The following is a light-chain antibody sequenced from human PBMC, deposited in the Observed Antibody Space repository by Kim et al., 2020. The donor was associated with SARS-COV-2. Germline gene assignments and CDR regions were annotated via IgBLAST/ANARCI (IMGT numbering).Light chain of an antibody. CDR3: QAWDSTNAVV. J-gene: IGLJ2*01. V-gene: IGLV3-1*01. Sequence: SYELTQPPSVSVSPGQTASITCSGNNVHNVFVTWYQQRSGQSPVLVLYQDVKRPSGIPERFSGSNSGNTATLTISGTQPIDEADYYCQAWDSTNAVVFGGGTQLTVL. CDR2: QDV. CDR1: NVHNVF.